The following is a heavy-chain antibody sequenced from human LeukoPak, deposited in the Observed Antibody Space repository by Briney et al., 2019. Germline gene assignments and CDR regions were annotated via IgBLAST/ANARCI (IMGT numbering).Heavy chain of an antibody. D-gene: IGHD5-18*01. V-gene: IGHV3-21*01. J-gene: IGHJ4*02. CDR1: GFTFSDYS. CDR3: ARDLVQLWSKDF. CDR2: ISTSSSYI. Sequence: GGSLRLSCAASGFTFSDYSMNWVRQAPGKGLEWVSSISTSSSYISYADSVKGRFTISRDNAKNSLYLQMNSLRAEDTAVYYCARDLVQLWSKDFWGQGTLVTVSS.